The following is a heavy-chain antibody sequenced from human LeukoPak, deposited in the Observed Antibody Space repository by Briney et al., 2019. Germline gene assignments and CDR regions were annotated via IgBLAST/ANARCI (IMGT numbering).Heavy chain of an antibody. V-gene: IGHV3-21*01. CDR1: GFTFSSYW. J-gene: IGHJ4*02. Sequence: GGSLRLSCAASGFTFSSYWMTWVRQAPGKRLEWLSSITNSGSHMYYADSVKGRFTISRDNAKSSLYLQMNSLSAEDTAVYYCASFMTTVTIPDYWGQGTLVTVSS. CDR3: ASFMTTVTIPDY. CDR2: ITNSGSHM. D-gene: IGHD4-17*01.